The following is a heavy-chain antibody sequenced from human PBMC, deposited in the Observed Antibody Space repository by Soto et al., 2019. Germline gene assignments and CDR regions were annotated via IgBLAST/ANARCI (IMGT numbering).Heavy chain of an antibody. D-gene: IGHD6-19*01. V-gene: IGHV3-72*01. CDR1: GLIFSDYH. J-gene: IGHJ6*02. CDR2: IRRKANSYTT. Sequence: EVQLVESGGGLVQPGGSLRLSCAASGLIFSDYHMDWVRQAPGKGLEWVGRIRRKANSYTTEYAASVKGRFTISRDDSTNSLYLQMYSLKSEDTAVYYCAMLGGWSGGSSGMDVWGQGTTVTVSS. CDR3: AMLGGWSGGSSGMDV.